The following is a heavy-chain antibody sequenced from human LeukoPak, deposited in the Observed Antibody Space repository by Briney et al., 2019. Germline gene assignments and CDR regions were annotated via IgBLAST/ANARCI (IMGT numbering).Heavy chain of an antibody. Sequence: PGGSLRLSCAASGFTFSSSGMHWVRQAPGKGLEWVAFIRYDGSDKYYADSVKGRFTISRGNSKNTLYLQMNSLRAEDTAVYYCAKDLLQTFDIWGQGTMVTVSS. CDR3: AKDLLQTFDI. V-gene: IGHV3-30*02. J-gene: IGHJ3*02. CDR1: GFTFSSSG. CDR2: IRYDGSDK.